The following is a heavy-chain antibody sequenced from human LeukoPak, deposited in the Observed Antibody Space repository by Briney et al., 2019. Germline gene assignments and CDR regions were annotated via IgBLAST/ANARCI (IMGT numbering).Heavy chain of an antibody. J-gene: IGHJ4*02. CDR1: GFTVSSNY. Sequence: GGSLRLSCAASGFTVSSNYMSWVRQAPGKGLEWVSVIYSGGSTYYADSVKGRFTISRDNSKNTLYLQMNSLRAEDTAVYYCARLWFGELLGAIDYWGQGTLVTVSS. CDR2: IYSGGST. D-gene: IGHD3-10*01. V-gene: IGHV3-53*01. CDR3: ARLWFGELLGAIDY.